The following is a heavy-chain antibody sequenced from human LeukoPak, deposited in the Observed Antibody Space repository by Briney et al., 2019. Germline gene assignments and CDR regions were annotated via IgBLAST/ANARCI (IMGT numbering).Heavy chain of an antibody. CDR3: ASMGYSSGWYDYMDV. D-gene: IGHD6-19*01. V-gene: IGHV1-8*01. Sequence: ASVKVSCKSSGYTFTSYDINWVRQAPGQGLEWMGWMNPNSGNTGYAQKFQGRVTMTRNTSISTAYMELSSLRSEDTAVYYCASMGYSSGWYDYMDVWGKGTTVTISS. CDR2: MNPNSGNT. J-gene: IGHJ6*03. CDR1: GYTFTSYD.